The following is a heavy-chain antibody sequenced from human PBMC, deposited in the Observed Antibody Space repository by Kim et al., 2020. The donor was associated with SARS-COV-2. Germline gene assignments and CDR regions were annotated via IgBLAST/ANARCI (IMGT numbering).Heavy chain of an antibody. Sequence: SETLSLTCTVTGGSISPYYWSWIRQSPGKGLEWIGYIYYNGSTNYSPSLKSRVTISLDTSKKQFSLKLSSVTAADTAVYYCARVTGDSGYYLKYWGQGTLVTVSS. D-gene: IGHD3-22*01. J-gene: IGHJ4*02. V-gene: IGHV4-59*01. CDR2: IYYNGST. CDR3: ARVTGDSGYYLKY. CDR1: GGSISPYY.